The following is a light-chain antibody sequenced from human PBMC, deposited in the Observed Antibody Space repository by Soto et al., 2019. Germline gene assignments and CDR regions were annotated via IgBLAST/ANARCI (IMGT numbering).Light chain of an antibody. V-gene: IGKV3-20*01. Sequence: EIVLTQSPGTLSLSPGERATLSCRASQSVSSSYLAWYQQKPGQAPRLLIYGASSRATGIPDGFSGSGSGTDFTLTISRLEPEDFAVYYCQQFGSSPRGTFGQGTKVEIK. CDR2: GAS. CDR1: QSVSSSY. J-gene: IGKJ1*01. CDR3: QQFGSSPRGT.